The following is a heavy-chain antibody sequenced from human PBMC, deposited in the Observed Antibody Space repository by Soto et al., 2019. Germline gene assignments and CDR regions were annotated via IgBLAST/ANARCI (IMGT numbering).Heavy chain of an antibody. CDR1: GGTFSSYA. CDR3: TYCSGGSCSPHDAFDI. J-gene: IGHJ3*02. D-gene: IGHD2-15*01. CDR2: IIPIFGTA. Sequence: SVKVSCKASGGTFSSYAISWVRQAPGQGLEWMGGIIPIFGTANYAQKFQGRVTITADESTSTAYMELSSLRSEDTAVYYCTYCSGGSCSPHDAFDIWGQGTMVTVSS. V-gene: IGHV1-69*13.